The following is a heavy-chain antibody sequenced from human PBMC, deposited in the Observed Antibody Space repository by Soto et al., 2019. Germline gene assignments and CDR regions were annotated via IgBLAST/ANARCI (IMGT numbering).Heavy chain of an antibody. CDR2: MNPNSANT. J-gene: IGHJ6*02. D-gene: IGHD3-16*01. CDR1: GYTFTSYD. V-gene: IGHV1-8*01. Sequence: QVQLVQSGAEVKKPGASVKVSCKASGYTFTSYDINWVRQATGQGLEWMGWMNPNSANTGYAQKFQGRVTMTRNTTKSTADMELSSMRSEDAAVYYCAGEGVRGMDVWGQGTTVTVSS. CDR3: AGEGVRGMDV.